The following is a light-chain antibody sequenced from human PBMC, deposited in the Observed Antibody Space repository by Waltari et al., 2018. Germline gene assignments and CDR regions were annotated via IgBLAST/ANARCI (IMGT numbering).Light chain of an antibody. CDR2: GAS. Sequence: DIVMTQSPDSLAVSLGERATINCKSSQSVLYSSNNKNYFAWYQQKPGQPPKLLISGASTRESGVPDRFSGSGSGTDFTLTISSLQAEDVAVYYCQQYYSTPQTFGQGTKVEIK. J-gene: IGKJ1*01. CDR3: QQYYSTPQT. V-gene: IGKV4-1*01. CDR1: QSVLYSSNNKNY.